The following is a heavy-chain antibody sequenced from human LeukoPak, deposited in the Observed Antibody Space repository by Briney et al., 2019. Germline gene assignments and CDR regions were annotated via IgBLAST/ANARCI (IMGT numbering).Heavy chain of an antibody. CDR2: IYTSGST. D-gene: IGHD1-26*01. V-gene: IGHV4-61*02. J-gene: IGHJ4*02. Sequence: SQTLSLTCTVSGGSISSGSYYWSWIRQPAGKGLGWIGRIYTSGSTNYNPSPKSRVTISVDTSKNQFSLKLSSVTAADTAVYYCARLIELVGATYYFDYWGQGTLVTVSS. CDR3: ARLIELVGATYYFDY. CDR1: GGSISSGSYY.